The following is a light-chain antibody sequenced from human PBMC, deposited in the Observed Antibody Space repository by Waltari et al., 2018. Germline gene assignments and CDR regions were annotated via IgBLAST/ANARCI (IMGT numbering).Light chain of an antibody. V-gene: IGLV2-23*02. CDR1: SSDVGSYNL. CDR3: CSYAGSSTFAV. J-gene: IGLJ3*02. Sequence: QSALTQPASVSGSPGQSITISCTGTSSDVGSYNLVSWYQQHPGKATKLMIYEVSKRPSWVSNRFSGWKSVNTASLTISGLQAEDEADYYCCSYAGSSTFAVFGGGTNLTVL. CDR2: EVS.